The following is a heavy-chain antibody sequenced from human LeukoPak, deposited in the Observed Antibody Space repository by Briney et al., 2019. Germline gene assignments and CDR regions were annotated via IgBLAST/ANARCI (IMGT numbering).Heavy chain of an antibody. CDR3: ATDHSIANIVWWLDP. D-gene: IGHD2-21*01. V-gene: IGHV1-46*01. Sequence: ASVKLSCKASGYTITNNYMHWVRQAPGQGLEWMGAINPSGTGTSYAETFQGRITMSRDTSTSTVYMQLSSLRSEDTAFYYCATDHSIANIVWWLDPWGQGTLVTVSS. CDR2: INPSGTGT. CDR1: GYTITNNY. J-gene: IGHJ5*02.